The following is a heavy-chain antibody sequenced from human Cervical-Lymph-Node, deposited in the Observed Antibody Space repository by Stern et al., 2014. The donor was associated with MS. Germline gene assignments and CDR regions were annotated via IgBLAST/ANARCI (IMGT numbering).Heavy chain of an antibody. CDR3: AAPGRIVPAADMHFDY. CDR1: GFTFTSSA. J-gene: IGHJ4*02. CDR2: IGVGSCNT. Sequence: QLVESRPEVKKPGTSGKVSCKASGFTFTSSAVQWVRQARGQRLEWIGWIGVGSCNTNYAQKCQERVTITRDMSTSTAYMELSSLRSEDTAVYYCAAPGRIVPAADMHFDYWGQGTLVTVSS. V-gene: IGHV1-58*01. D-gene: IGHD2-2*01.